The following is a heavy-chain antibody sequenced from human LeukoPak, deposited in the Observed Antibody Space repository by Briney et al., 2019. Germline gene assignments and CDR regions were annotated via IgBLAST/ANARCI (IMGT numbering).Heavy chain of an antibody. Sequence: GGSLRLSCAASGFTFSSYSMNWVRQAPGKGLEWVSSISSSSSYIYYADSVKGRFTISRDNAKNPLYLQMNSLRAEDTAVYYCARDLGYCSSTSCQDGMDVWGQGTTVTVSS. CDR3: ARDLGYCSSTSCQDGMDV. J-gene: IGHJ6*02. CDR1: GFTFSSYS. D-gene: IGHD2-2*01. V-gene: IGHV3-21*01. CDR2: ISSSSSYI.